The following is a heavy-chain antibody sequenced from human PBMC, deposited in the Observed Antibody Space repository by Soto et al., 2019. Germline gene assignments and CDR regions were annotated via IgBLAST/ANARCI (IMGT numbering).Heavy chain of an antibody. Sequence: ASVKVSCKASGYTYTNYPIHWVRQAPGQGLEWMGWINVGNGNTKYSQKFQGRVTITRDTSASTAYMELSSLRSEDTAVYYCARDKRGRIAAAGTTLDYWGQGTLVTVSS. J-gene: IGHJ4*02. D-gene: IGHD6-13*01. CDR1: GYTYTNYP. V-gene: IGHV1-3*01. CDR2: INVGNGNT. CDR3: ARDKRGRIAAAGTTLDY.